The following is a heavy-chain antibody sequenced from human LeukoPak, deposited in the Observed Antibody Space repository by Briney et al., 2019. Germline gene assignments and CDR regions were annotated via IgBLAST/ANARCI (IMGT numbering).Heavy chain of an antibody. CDR3: ARENYDLYFDY. J-gene: IGHJ4*01. Sequence: PGGSLRLSCAASGFTFSNYVMSWVRQAPGKGLEWISTINPSGANTYYAASVRGRLTISRDNSKNTLYLQMISLRGDDTATYYCARENYDLYFDYWGHGTLVTVSS. CDR2: INPSGANT. D-gene: IGHD1-7*01. CDR1: GFTFSNYV. V-gene: IGHV3-23*01.